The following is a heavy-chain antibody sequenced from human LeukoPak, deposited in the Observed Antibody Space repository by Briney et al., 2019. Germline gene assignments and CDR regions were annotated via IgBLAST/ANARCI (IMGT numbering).Heavy chain of an antibody. Sequence: GGSLRLSCAASGFTFSSYGMHWVRQAPGKGLEWVAVIWYDGSNKYYADSVKGRFTISRDNSKNTLYLQMNSLRAEDTAVYYCARDRSVWIAVAGSLGYWGQGTLVTVSS. D-gene: IGHD6-19*01. CDR2: IWYDGSNK. J-gene: IGHJ4*02. V-gene: IGHV3-33*01. CDR1: GFTFSSYG. CDR3: ARDRSVWIAVAGSLGY.